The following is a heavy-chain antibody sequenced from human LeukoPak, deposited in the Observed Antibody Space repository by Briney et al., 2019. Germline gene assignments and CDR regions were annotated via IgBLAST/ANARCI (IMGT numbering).Heavy chain of an antibody. V-gene: IGHV3-30-3*01. CDR2: ISYDGSNK. CDR3: ARLEMAASGAFDV. J-gene: IGHJ3*01. CDR1: GFTFSSYA. D-gene: IGHD6-19*01. Sequence: GGSLRLSCAASGFTFSSYAMHWVRQAPGKGLEWVAVISYDGSNKYYADSVKGRFTISRDNSKNTLYLQMNSLRAEDTAVYSCARLEMAASGAFDVWGQGTLVTVSS.